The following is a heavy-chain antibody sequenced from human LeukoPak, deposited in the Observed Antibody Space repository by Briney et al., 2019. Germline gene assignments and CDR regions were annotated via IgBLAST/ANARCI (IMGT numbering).Heavy chain of an antibody. D-gene: IGHD3-16*02. Sequence: KPSETLSLTCAVYGGSFSGYYWSWIRQPPGKGLEWIGEINHRGRTNYNPSLKSRVTISVETSKNQFSLKLSSVTAADTAVYYCARAISDYVWGSYRQRYYYYYMDVWGKGTTVTVSS. CDR3: ARAISDYVWGSYRQRYYYYYMDV. V-gene: IGHV4-34*01. J-gene: IGHJ6*03. CDR2: INHRGRT. CDR1: GGSFSGYY.